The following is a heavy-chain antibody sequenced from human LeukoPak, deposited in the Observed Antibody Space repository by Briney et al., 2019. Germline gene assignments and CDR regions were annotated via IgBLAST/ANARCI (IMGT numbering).Heavy chain of an antibody. CDR3: ARGSPSYAQWHFDL. CDR1: GYTFTGYY. D-gene: IGHD2/OR15-2a*01. V-gene: IGHV1-18*04. Sequence: ASVKVSCKASGYTFTGYYMHWVRQAPGQGLEWMGWISAYNGNTNYAQKLQGRVTMTTDTSTSTAYMELSSLRSDDTAVYYCARGSPSYAQWHFDLWGRGTLVTVSS. CDR2: ISAYNGNT. J-gene: IGHJ2*01.